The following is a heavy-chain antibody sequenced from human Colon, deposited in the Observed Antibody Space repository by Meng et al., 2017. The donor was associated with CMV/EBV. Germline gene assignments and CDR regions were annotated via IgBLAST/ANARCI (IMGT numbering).Heavy chain of an antibody. CDR3: VKDRAGVSGSNGMDV. V-gene: IGHV3-43*01. J-gene: IGHJ6*02. Sequence: GGSLRLSCSASGFTFDDYTMHWVRQVPGKGLEWVSLISWDGGSTYYADSVKGRFTISRDNRKSSLFLEMNSLRAEDNGLYYCVKDRAGVSGSNGMDVWGQGTTVTVSS. CDR1: GFTFDDYT. D-gene: IGHD3-10*01. CDR2: ISWDGGST.